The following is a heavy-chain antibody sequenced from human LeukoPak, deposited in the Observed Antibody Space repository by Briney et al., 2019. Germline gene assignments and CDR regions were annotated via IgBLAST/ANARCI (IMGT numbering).Heavy chain of an antibody. J-gene: IGHJ4*02. CDR2: IKTDGSLI. Sequence: PGGSLRLSCAASGFTFSSYEMNWGRQAPGKGLEWVANIKTDGSLIYYVDSVKGRFTISRDNAKNSLYLQMNSLRVEDTAVYYCARDLNWETYWGQGTLVSVSS. CDR1: GFTFSSYE. V-gene: IGHV3-7*01. D-gene: IGHD7-27*01. CDR3: ARDLNWETY.